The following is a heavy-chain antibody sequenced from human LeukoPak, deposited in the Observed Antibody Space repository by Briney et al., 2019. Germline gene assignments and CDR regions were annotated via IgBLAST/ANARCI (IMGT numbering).Heavy chain of an antibody. V-gene: IGHV1-18*01. CDR3: ARRSDRGKYDWYFDL. CDR1: GYTFTSYG. Sequence: ASVKVSCKASGYTFTSYGISWVRQAPGQGLEWMGWISAYNGNTNYAQKLQGRVTMTTDTSTSTAYMELRSLRSDDTAVYYCARRSDRGKYDWYFDLWGRGTLVTVSS. CDR2: ISAYNGNT. J-gene: IGHJ2*01. D-gene: IGHD1-14*01.